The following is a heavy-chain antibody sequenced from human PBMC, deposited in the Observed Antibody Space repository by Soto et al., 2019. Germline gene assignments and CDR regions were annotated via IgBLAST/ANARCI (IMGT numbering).Heavy chain of an antibody. CDR1: GGSISSYY. Sequence: SETLSLTCTVSGGSISSYYWSWIRQPPGKGLEWIGYIYYSGSTNYNPSLKSRVTISVDTSKNQFSLKLSSVTAADTAVYYCARGGSLGDYYYGMDVWGQGTTVTVSS. D-gene: IGHD3-10*01. CDR2: IYYSGST. J-gene: IGHJ6*02. V-gene: IGHV4-59*01. CDR3: ARGGSLGDYYYGMDV.